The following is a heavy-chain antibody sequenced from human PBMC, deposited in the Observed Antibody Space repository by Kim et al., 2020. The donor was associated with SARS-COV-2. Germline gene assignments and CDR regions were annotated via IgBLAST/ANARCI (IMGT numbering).Heavy chain of an antibody. CDR1: GGSFSGYY. CDR2: INHSGST. V-gene: IGHV4-34*01. Sequence: SETLSLTCAVYGGSFSGYYWSWIRQPPGKGLEWIGEINHSGSTNYNPSLKIRVTISVDTSKNQFSLKLSSVTAADTAVYYCARATYYDFWSGYPHYYYYGMDVWGQGTTVTVSS. J-gene: IGHJ6*02. CDR3: ARATYYDFWSGYPHYYYYGMDV. D-gene: IGHD3-3*01.